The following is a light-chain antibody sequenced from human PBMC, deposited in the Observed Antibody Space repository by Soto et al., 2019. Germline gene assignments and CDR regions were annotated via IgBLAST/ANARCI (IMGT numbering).Light chain of an antibody. CDR1: QSVSSSY. V-gene: IGKV3-20*01. Sequence: EIVLTQSPGTLSLSPGERATLSCRASQSVSSSYLAWYQQKPGQAPRLLIYGASSRATGIPARFSGSGSGTDFTFTISRLEPEDFAVYYCQQYGSSPGTFGQGTKVEIK. CDR2: GAS. CDR3: QQYGSSPGT. J-gene: IGKJ1*01.